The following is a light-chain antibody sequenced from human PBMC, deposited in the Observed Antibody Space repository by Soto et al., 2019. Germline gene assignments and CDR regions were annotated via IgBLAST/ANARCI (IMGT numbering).Light chain of an antibody. CDR1: QSVSSY. J-gene: IGKJ1*01. CDR2: DAS. CDR3: QQYGSSSGWT. Sequence: EIVFTQSPATLSLSPGERATLSCRPTQSVSSYLAWYQQKPGQAPRLLIYDASNRATGIPARFSGSGSGTDFTLTISRLEPEDFAVYYCQQYGSSSGWTFGQGTKVDIK. V-gene: IGKV3-11*01.